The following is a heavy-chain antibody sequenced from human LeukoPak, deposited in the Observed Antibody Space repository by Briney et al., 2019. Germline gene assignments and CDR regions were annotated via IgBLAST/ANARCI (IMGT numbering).Heavy chain of an antibody. J-gene: IGHJ6*03. CDR1: GYTFTSYI. CDR3: ARDRHIAAAVYYYYRDV. D-gene: IGHD6-13*01. Sequence: ASVKVSCTASGYTFTSYIISWVRQAPGQGLEWMGWINAYNGNSDYAQRVQGRVTMTTDTSPSTAYMDVKSLRSDDTAVYYSARDRHIAAAVYYYYRDVWGEGAPGTVSS. V-gene: IGHV1-18*01. CDR2: INAYNGNS.